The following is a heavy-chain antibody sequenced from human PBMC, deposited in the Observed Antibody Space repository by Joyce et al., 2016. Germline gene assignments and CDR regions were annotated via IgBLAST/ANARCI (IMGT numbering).Heavy chain of an antibody. CDR1: GGSISSAHW. CDR2: IYLGGST. V-gene: IGHV4-4*02. Sequence: QVQLQESGPGLVEPSGTLSLTCAVSGGSISSAHWWSWVRQPPGKGLEWIGEIYLGGSTTYNPSLMSRVTISVDKSKNQLSLKMNSVIAADTAVYYCARNGAYSQDSWGQGTLVTVSS. CDR3: ARNGAYSQDS. J-gene: IGHJ5*01. D-gene: IGHD5-12*01.